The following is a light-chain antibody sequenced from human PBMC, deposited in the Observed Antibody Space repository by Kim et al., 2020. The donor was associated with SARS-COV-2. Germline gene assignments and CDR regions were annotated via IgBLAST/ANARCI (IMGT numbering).Light chain of an antibody. CDR3: QQYDSSAWT. CDR2: GAS. J-gene: IGKJ1*01. Sequence: ELVLTQSPGTLSLSPGEGATLSCRASQSVNGRFLAWYQQKPGQALRLLIYGASTRATGIPDRFSGSGSGTDFTLTISRLEPEDFAMYYCQQYDSSAWTFGQGTKVDIK. CDR1: QSVNGRF. V-gene: IGKV3-20*01.